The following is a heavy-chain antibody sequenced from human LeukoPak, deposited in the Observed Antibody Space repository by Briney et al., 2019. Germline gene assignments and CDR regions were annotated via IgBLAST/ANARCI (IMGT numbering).Heavy chain of an antibody. V-gene: IGHV1-46*01. D-gene: IGHD3-16*02. Sequence: ASVKVSCKASGYTFSSYYMHWVRQAPGQGLEWMGIINPSGTSTSYAQKFQGRVSMTRDTSTSTVYMELSSLRSEDSAVYYCAREDMFYDYVSGTYPYFDFWGQGTLVIVSS. CDR1: GYTFSSYY. J-gene: IGHJ4*02. CDR2: INPSGTST. CDR3: AREDMFYDYVSGTYPYFDF.